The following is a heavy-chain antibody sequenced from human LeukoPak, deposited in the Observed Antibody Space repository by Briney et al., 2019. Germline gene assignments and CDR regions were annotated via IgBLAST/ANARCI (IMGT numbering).Heavy chain of an antibody. CDR3: ARDIDHGWFDP. V-gene: IGHV4-31*03. CDR1: GGSISSGGYY. D-gene: IGHD1-26*01. CDR2: IYYSGST. J-gene: IGHJ5*02. Sequence: SETLSLTCTVSGGSISSGGYYWSWIRQHPGKGLEWIGYIYYSGSTYYNPSLKSRVTISVDTSKNQFSLKLSSVTAADTAVYYCARDIDHGWFDPWGQGTLVTVSS.